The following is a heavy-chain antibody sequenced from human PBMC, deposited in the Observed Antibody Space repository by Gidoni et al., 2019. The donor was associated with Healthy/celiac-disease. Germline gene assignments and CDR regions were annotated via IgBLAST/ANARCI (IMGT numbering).Heavy chain of an antibody. J-gene: IGHJ4*02. D-gene: IGHD2-15*01. V-gene: IGHV3-30-3*01. CDR1: GFTFSSYA. Sequence: QVQLVESGGGVVQPGSSLSLSCAASGFTFSSYAMHWVRQAPGKGLEWVAVISYDGSNKYYADSVKGRFTISRDNSKNTLYLQMNSLRAEDTAVYYCARPREGLLYYFDYWGQGTLVTVSS. CDR3: ARPREGLLYYFDY. CDR2: ISYDGSNK.